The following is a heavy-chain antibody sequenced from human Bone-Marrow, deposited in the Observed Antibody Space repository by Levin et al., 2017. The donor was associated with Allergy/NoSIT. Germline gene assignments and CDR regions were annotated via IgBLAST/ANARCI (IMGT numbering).Heavy chain of an antibody. V-gene: IGHV4-4*07. J-gene: IGHJ5*02. D-gene: IGHD4-17*01. CDR3: ARGATATDL. CDR1: GDSISTYY. CDR2: AYTGGST. Sequence: SETLSLTCSVSGDSISTYYWNWIRQPAGKGLELIGRAYTGGSTYYNPSFRSRVTMSLDTSRNQISLQLNSVTAADTAVYFCARGATATDLWGQGTLVTVSS.